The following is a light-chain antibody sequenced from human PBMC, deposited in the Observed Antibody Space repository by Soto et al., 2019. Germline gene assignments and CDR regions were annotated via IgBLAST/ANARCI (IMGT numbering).Light chain of an antibody. J-gene: IGKJ3*01. Sequence: DIVMTQSPLSLPVTPGEPASISCRSSQSLLHSNGYNYLDWYLQKPGQSPQLLIYLGSNRASGVPDRFSGSGSATDFTLTISRVEAEDVGVYYCMQALQTPSTFGPGTKVDIK. CDR1: QSLLHSNGYNY. V-gene: IGKV2-28*01. CDR2: LGS. CDR3: MQALQTPST.